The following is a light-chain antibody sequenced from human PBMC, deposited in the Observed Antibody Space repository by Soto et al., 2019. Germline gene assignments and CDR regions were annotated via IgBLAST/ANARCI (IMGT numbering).Light chain of an antibody. CDR3: QQYGTSPKT. V-gene: IGKV3-20*01. CDR1: QSVSSSY. J-gene: IGKJ1*01. CDR2: DAS. Sequence: EIVLTQSPGTLSLSPGERATLSCRASQSVSSSYLAWYQQKPGQAPRLLIYDASSRATGIPDRFSGSGSGTDLTPTIRRLEPEDFAVYFCQQYGTSPKTFGQGTKVEIK.